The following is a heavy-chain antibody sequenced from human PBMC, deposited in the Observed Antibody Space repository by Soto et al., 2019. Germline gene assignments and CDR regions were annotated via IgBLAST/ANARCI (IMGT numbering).Heavy chain of an antibody. CDR2: IFHSGTT. V-gene: IGHV4-61*01. Sequence: QVQLQESGPGLVKASETLSLTCTVSGGSVSSGSYYWSWIRQPQGKGLEWIGNIFHSGTTHYNASLKSRVSISVDTPTNQVSLKLRSVTAADTAVYYCARVHITGPVDSWGQGNLVTVSS. D-gene: IGHD1-20*01. CDR3: ARVHITGPVDS. CDR1: GGSVSSGSYY. J-gene: IGHJ4*02.